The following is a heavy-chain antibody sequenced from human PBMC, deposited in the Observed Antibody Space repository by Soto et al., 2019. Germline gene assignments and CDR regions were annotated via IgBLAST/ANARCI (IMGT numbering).Heavy chain of an antibody. V-gene: IGHV1-8*01. Sequence: ASVKVSCKASGYTFTSYDINWVRQATGQGLEWMGWMNPNSGNTGYAQKFQGRVTMTKNTSISTAYMELSSLRSEDTAVYYCARGKYCSGGSCYQDDFDYWGQGTLVTVSS. D-gene: IGHD2-15*01. CDR2: MNPNSGNT. J-gene: IGHJ4*02. CDR3: ARGKYCSGGSCYQDDFDY. CDR1: GYTFTSYD.